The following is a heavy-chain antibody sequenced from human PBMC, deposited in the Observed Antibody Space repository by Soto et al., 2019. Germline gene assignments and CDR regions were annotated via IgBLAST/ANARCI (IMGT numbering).Heavy chain of an antibody. CDR3: ARDRPTSSIRARDYYYAMDV. J-gene: IGHJ6*02. CDR1: GYTFITYG. CDR2: ISSYNGNT. V-gene: IGHV1-18*01. Sequence: QVQLVQSGAEVKKPGASVKVSCKASGYTFITYGISWVRQAPGQGLEWMGWISSYNGNTNYAQKLQGRFTMTTDTSPTTAYMELQSLRSDDTAVYYCARDRPTSSIRARDYYYAMDVWGQGTTVTVSS. D-gene: IGHD6-6*01.